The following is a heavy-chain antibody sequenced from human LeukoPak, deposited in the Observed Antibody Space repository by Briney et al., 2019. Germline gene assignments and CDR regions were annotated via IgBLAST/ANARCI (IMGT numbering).Heavy chain of an antibody. CDR1: GYSISSSNW. Sequence: SETLSLTCAVSGYSISSSNWWGWIRQPPGKGLEWIGYMYYTGSTYYNPSLKSRVTMSEDTSKNHFSLKLSSVTAVDTAVCYCARTRAARFAFDIWGQGTMVTVSS. V-gene: IGHV4-28*01. CDR3: ARTRAARFAFDI. CDR2: MYYTGST. J-gene: IGHJ3*02. D-gene: IGHD6-25*01.